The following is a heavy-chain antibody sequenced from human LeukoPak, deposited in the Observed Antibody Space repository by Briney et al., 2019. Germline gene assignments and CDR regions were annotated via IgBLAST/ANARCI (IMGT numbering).Heavy chain of an antibody. J-gene: IGHJ4*02. Sequence: QPGGSLRLSCAASGFTFSSYAKNWVRQAPGKGLEWVSSISGSVGSPYYADSVKGRFTISRGNSKNTLYLQMNSLRAEDTAVYYCAKDRRTLYCSNGVCSYFSNFDYWGQGTLVTVSS. CDR2: ISGSVGSP. CDR3: AKDRRTLYCSNGVCSYFSNFDY. CDR1: GFTFSSYA. V-gene: IGHV3-23*01. D-gene: IGHD2-8*01.